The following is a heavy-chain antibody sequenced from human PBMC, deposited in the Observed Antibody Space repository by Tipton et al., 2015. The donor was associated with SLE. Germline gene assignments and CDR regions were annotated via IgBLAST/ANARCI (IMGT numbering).Heavy chain of an antibody. Sequence: TLSLTCTVSGGSISSSSYYWSWIRQPPGKGLEWIGEINHSGSTNYNPSLKSRVTISVDTSKNQFSLKLSSVTAADTAVYYCARSLLAAAGPWDYWGQGTLVTVSS. CDR2: INHSGST. CDR1: GGSISSSSYY. V-gene: IGHV4-39*07. D-gene: IGHD6-13*01. J-gene: IGHJ4*02. CDR3: ARSLLAAAGPWDY.